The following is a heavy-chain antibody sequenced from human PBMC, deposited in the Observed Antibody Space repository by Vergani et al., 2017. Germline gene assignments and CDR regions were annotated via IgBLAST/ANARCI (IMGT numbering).Heavy chain of an antibody. CDR2: VYARDSIT. CDR3: ARSGDFWSGYSGTDY. J-gene: IGHJ4*02. Sequence: EVQLVQSGAEVKKPGESLKISCEGSGYTFTDYWVGWVRQKPGKGLEWMGVVYARDSITRYSLSFEGQVTISADKSINTAYLQWSSLKASDTAMYYCARSGDFWSGYSGTDYWGQGTLVTVSS. CDR1: GYTFTDYW. V-gene: IGHV5-51*01. D-gene: IGHD3-3*01.